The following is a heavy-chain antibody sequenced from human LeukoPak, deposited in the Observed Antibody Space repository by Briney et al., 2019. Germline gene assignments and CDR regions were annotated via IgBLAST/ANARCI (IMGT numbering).Heavy chain of an antibody. V-gene: IGHV1-18*01. CDR3: AREPSYSSSWVDFDY. D-gene: IGHD6-13*01. Sequence: GASVKVSCKASGYTFTSYGISWVRQAPGHGLEWMGWISAYNGNTNYAQKLQGRVTMTTDTSTSTAYMELRSLRSDDTAVYYCAREPSYSSSWVDFDYWGQGTLVTVSS. CDR2: ISAYNGNT. J-gene: IGHJ4*02. CDR1: GYTFTSYG.